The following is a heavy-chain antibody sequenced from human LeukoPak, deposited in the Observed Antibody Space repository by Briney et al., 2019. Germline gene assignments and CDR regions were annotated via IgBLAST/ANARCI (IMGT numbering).Heavy chain of an antibody. Sequence: GESLKISCKGSGYNFTSYWIGWVRQMPGKGLEWMGIIYPGDSNTTYSPSFQGQVTISADKSVSTAYLQWSSLKASDTAMYYCARPLYSSNWYANYWGQGTLVTVSS. CDR2: IYPGDSNT. V-gene: IGHV5-51*01. J-gene: IGHJ4*02. D-gene: IGHD6-13*01. CDR3: ARPLYSSNWYANY. CDR1: GYNFTSYW.